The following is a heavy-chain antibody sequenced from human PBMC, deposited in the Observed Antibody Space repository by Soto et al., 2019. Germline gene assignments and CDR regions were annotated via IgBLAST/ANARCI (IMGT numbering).Heavy chain of an antibody. D-gene: IGHD2-2*01. CDR2: ISSSSSYI. CDR3: ARDYDEGPIVLVPDTSSSPRMDV. CDR1: GFTFSNAW. V-gene: IGHV3-21*01. J-gene: IGHJ6*02. Sequence: PGGSLRLSCAASGFTFSNAWMSWVRQAPGKGLEWVSSISSSSSYIYYADSVKGRFTISRDNAKNSLYLQMNSLRAEDTAVYYCARDYDEGPIVLVPDTSSSPRMDVWGQGTTVTVSS.